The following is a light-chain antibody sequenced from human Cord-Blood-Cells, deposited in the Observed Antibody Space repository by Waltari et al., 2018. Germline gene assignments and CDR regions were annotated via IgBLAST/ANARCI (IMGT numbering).Light chain of an antibody. J-gene: IGKJ2*01. CDR3: QQYYSTPYT. V-gene: IGKV4-1*01. CDR2: WAS. CDR1: QSVLYSSNNKNY. Sequence: DIVMTQSPASLAVSLGERATINCKSSQSVLYSSNNKNYLAWYQQKPGQPPKLLIYWASTRGSGVPDRFSGSGSGRDFTLTISSLQAEDVAVYYCQQYYSTPYTFGQGTKLEIK.